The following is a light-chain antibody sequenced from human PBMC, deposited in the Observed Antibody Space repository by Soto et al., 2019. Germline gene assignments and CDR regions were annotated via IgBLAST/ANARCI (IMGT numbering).Light chain of an antibody. CDR3: SSYTSSSTHVV. Sequence: QSALTQPASVSGSPGQSITISCTGTSSDVGGYNYVSWYQQHPGNAPKLMIYEVSNRPSGVSNRFSGSKSGNTASLTISGLQAEDEADYYCSSYTSSSTHVVFGGGTKVTVL. J-gene: IGLJ2*01. CDR1: SSDVGGYNY. V-gene: IGLV2-14*01. CDR2: EVS.